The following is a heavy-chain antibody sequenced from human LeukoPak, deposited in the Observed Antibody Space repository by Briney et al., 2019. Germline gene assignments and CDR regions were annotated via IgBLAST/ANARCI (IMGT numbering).Heavy chain of an antibody. CDR2: ISSSSSYI. Sequence: PGGSLRLSCAASGFTFSSYSMNWVRQAPGKGLEWVSSISSSSSYIYYADSVKGRFTISRDNAKNSLYLQMNSLRAEDTAVYYCARCGETYYDFWSGYYTGYYMDVWGKGTTVTVSS. CDR3: ARCGETYYDFWSGYYTGYYMDV. CDR1: GFTFSSYS. V-gene: IGHV3-21*01. D-gene: IGHD3-3*01. J-gene: IGHJ6*03.